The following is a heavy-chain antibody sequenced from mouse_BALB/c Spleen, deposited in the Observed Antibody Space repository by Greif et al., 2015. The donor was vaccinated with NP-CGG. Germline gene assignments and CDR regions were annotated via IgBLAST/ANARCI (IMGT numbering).Heavy chain of an antibody. Sequence: QVQLQQSGAELMKPGASVKISCKATGYTFSSYWIEWVKQRPGHGLEWIGEILPGSGSTNYNEKFKGKATFTADTSSNTAYMQLSSLTSEDSAVYYCARGQLGPWFAYWGQGTLVTVSA. D-gene: IGHD3-2*01. CDR1: GYTFSSYW. CDR2: ILPGSGST. J-gene: IGHJ3*01. CDR3: ARGQLGPWFAY. V-gene: IGHV1-9*01.